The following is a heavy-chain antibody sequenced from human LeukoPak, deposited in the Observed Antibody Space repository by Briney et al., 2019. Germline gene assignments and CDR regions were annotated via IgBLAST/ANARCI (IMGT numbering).Heavy chain of an antibody. CDR1: GFTFSSYA. J-gene: IGHJ4*02. CDR3: ARAPGDSSGRGFDY. D-gene: IGHD3-22*01. CDR2: ISYDGSSK. Sequence: GGSLRLSCAASGFTFSSYAMHWVRQAPGKGLEWVAVISYDGSSKYYADSVRGRFTISRDNSKNTLYLQMNSLRAEDTAVYYCARAPGDSSGRGFDYWGQGTLVTASS. V-gene: IGHV3-30-3*01.